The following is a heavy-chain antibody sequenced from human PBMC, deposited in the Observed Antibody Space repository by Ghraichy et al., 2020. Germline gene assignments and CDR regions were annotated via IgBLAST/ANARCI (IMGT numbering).Heavy chain of an antibody. CDR2: ITVDGSNP. J-gene: IGHJ4*02. D-gene: IGHD4-17*01. CDR1: GFIFTPFT. V-gene: IGHV3-74*01. Sequence: GGSLRLSCVASGFIFTPFTMHWVLHPPGMGLEWVSRITVDGSNPDYADSVKGRFTISRDNAKNTVYLQMNSLRTEDTAVYYCANFGDGFGAEAPRDYWGQGTLVTISS. CDR3: ANFGDGFGAEAPRDY.